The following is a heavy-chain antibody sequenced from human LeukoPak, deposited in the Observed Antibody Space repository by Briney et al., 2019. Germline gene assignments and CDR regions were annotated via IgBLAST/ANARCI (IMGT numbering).Heavy chain of an antibody. V-gene: IGHV4-34*01. J-gene: IGHJ6*03. CDR1: GGSFSGYD. D-gene: IGHD5-24*01. Sequence: SDTLSLTCGVSGGSFSGYDWSWVRQSPGKGLEWIGEINDGGDTNHNPSLKSRVTISKDTSKNQFSLKVTSVTAADTAVYYCARGLGWKVATMGLFYMDVWGEGTTVTVSS. CDR3: ARGLGWKVATMGLFYMDV. CDR2: INDGGDT.